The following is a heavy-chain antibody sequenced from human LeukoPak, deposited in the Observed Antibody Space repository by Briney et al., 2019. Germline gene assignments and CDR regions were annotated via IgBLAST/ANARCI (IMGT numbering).Heavy chain of an antibody. CDR1: GFTFSSYW. V-gene: IGHV4-34*01. J-gene: IGHJ3*02. CDR2: INHSGST. D-gene: IGHD6-19*01. Sequence: GSLRLSCAASGFTFSSYWMSWVRQPPGKGLEWIGEINHSGSTNYNPSLKGRVTISVDTSKNQFSLKLSSVTAADTAVYYCARHERTYSSGWYIPVGRSFDIWGQGTMVTVSS. CDR3: ARHERTYSSGWYIPVGRSFDI.